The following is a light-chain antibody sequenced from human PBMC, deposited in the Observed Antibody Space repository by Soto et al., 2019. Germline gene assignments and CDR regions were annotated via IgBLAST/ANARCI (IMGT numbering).Light chain of an antibody. CDR1: QSVSNSY. Sequence: EIVLTQSPGTLSLSPGERATLSCRASQSVSNSYIAWYQQKPGQAPRLLIYGASSRATGIPDRFSGSGSGTAFTLTISRLEPEDFAVYYCQQYCSSPWTFGQGTKVEIK. CDR2: GAS. V-gene: IGKV3-20*01. J-gene: IGKJ1*01. CDR3: QQYCSSPWT.